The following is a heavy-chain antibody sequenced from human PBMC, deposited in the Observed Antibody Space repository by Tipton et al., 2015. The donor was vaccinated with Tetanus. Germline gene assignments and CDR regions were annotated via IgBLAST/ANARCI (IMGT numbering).Heavy chain of an antibody. V-gene: IGHV3-23*01. J-gene: IGHJ5*02. CDR2: ISGSGGST. CDR1: GFTFSSYA. CDR3: AKDQRETSSRTIFEYLGWFDP. Sequence: CAASGFTFSSYAMSWVRQAPGKGLEWVSAISGSGGSTYYADSVKGRFTISRDNSKNTLYLQMNSLRAEDTAVYYCAKDQRETSSRTIFEYLGWFDPWGQGTLVTVSS. D-gene: IGHD3-3*01.